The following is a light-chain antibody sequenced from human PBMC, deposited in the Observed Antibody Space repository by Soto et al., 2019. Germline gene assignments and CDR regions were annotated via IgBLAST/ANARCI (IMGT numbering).Light chain of an antibody. CDR1: QGVGSW. V-gene: IGKV1-12*01. Sequence: DIQMTQSPSSVSASVGDRVTITCRASQGVGSWLAWYQQKPGKAPKLLIYAASSLQSGVPSRFSGSGSGTDFTLTISSLQPEDFAVYICQQYGTSPRTFGQGTRLEIK. CDR3: QQYGTSPRT. CDR2: AAS. J-gene: IGKJ5*01.